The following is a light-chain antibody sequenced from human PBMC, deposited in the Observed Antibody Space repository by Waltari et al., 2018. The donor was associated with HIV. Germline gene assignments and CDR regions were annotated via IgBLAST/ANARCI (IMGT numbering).Light chain of an antibody. Sequence: QSVLTQPPSVSAAPGQRVTISCSGSSSNIGKNYVSWYQQLPGTAPKLLIYENDKRPSGIPDRFSGSKSGTSATLGITGLQTGDEADYYCGTWDSSLNIGVFGSGTQVSVL. V-gene: IGLV1-51*02. CDR1: SSNIGKNY. CDR3: GTWDSSLNIGV. CDR2: END. J-gene: IGLJ1*01.